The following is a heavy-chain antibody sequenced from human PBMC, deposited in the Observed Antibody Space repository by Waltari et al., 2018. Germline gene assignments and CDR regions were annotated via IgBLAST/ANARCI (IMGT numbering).Heavy chain of an antibody. CDR2: FDPEDGET. D-gene: IGHD1-1*01. V-gene: IGHV1-24*01. CDR3: ATFTRGNWNFRDY. Sequence: WVRQAPGKGLEWMGGFDPEDGETIYAQKFQGRVTMTEDTSTDTAYMELSSLRSEDTAVYYCATFTRGNWNFRDYWGQGTLVTVSS. J-gene: IGHJ4*02.